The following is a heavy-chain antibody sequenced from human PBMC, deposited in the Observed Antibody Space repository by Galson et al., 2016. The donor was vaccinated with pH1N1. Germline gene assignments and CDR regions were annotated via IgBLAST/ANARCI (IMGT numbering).Heavy chain of an antibody. J-gene: IGHJ6*02. CDR2: ISGRGVTT. Sequence: MSWVRQAPGKGLEWVSTISGRGVTTYYADSVKGRFTISRDNSKNTLYLQMNSLRAEDTAVYYCAKGYYYGDYLDYYYFYNMDVWGQGTTVTVSS. V-gene: IGHV3-23*01. D-gene: IGHD4-17*01. CDR3: AKGYYYGDYLDYYYFYNMDV.